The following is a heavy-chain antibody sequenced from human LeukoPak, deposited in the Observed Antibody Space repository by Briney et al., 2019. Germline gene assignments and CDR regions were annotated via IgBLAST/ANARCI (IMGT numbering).Heavy chain of an antibody. J-gene: IGHJ3*02. V-gene: IGHV4-31*03. CDR1: GGSISSGGYY. CDR2: IYYSGST. CDR3: AREAEDIVVVPAAIGRAFDI. D-gene: IGHD2-2*02. Sequence: SETLSLICTVSGGSISSGGYYWSWIRQHPGKGLEWIGYIYYSGSTYYNPSLKSRVTISVDTSKNQFSLKLSSVTAADTAVYYCAREAEDIVVVPAAIGRAFDIWGQGTMVTVSS.